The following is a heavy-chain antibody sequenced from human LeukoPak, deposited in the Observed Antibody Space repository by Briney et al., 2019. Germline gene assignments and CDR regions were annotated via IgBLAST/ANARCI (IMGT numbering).Heavy chain of an antibody. J-gene: IGHJ4*02. Sequence: ASVKVSCKASCYTFTSYGISWVRQAPGQRPEWMGWISAYNGNTNYAQKLQGRVTMTTDTSTSTAYMELRSLRSDDTAVYYCARDTRGSGWSLFDYWGQGTLVTVSS. CDR3: ARDTRGSGWSLFDY. CDR2: ISAYNGNT. CDR1: CYTFTSYG. D-gene: IGHD6-19*01. V-gene: IGHV1-18*01.